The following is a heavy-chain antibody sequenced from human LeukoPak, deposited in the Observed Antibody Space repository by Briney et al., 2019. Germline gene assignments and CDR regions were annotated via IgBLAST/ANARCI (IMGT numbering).Heavy chain of an antibody. J-gene: IGHJ4*02. CDR3: AKDPSSASNVSYNVFFS. D-gene: IGHD1-1*01. CDR1: GFTFSSYW. CDR2: INSDGSMT. Sequence: GGSLRLSCAASGFTFSSYWMHWVRQAPRKGLAWVSRINSDGSMTSYPDSVEGRFTISRNNAKNTLYLQMNSLRPDDTALYYCAKDPSSASNVSYNVFFSRGQGSLFTVSS. V-gene: IGHV3-74*01.